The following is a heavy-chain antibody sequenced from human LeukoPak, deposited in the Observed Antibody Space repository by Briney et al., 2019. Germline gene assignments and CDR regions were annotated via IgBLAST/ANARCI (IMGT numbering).Heavy chain of an antibody. CDR3: ARVPDILTGGPPDY. Sequence: GASVKVSCKASGYTFTSYDINWVRQATGQGLEWMGWMNPNSGNTGYAQKFQGRVTMTRNTSISTAYMELSSLRSEDTAVYYCARVPDILTGGPPDYWGQGTLVTVSS. CDR2: MNPNSGNT. CDR1: GYTFTSYD. D-gene: IGHD3-9*01. V-gene: IGHV1-8*01. J-gene: IGHJ4*02.